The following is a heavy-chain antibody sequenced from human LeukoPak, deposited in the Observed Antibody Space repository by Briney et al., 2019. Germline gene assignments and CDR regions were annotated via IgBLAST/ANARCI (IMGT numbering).Heavy chain of an antibody. V-gene: IGHV3-23*01. CDR2: ISGSGTST. J-gene: IGHJ4*02. D-gene: IGHD3-10*01. Sequence: GGSLRLSCAASGFPFSNFAMTWIRQAPGKGLEWVSGISGSGTSTYYADSVKGRFTISRDNSKNTLYLQMNSLRAEDTALYYCAKEPASGSCFDYWGQGTLVTVSS. CDR1: GFPFSNFA. CDR3: AKEPASGSCFDY.